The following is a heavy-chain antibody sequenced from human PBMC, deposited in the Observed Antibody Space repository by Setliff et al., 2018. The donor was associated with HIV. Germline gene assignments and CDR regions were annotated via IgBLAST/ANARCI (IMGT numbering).Heavy chain of an antibody. D-gene: IGHD2-2*01. Sequence: ASVKVSCKASGYTFTHSYMHWVRQAPGKGLEWMGRVDPEDGEAIYATKFQGRVTITADTSTDTAYMEMSSLRSEDTAVYYCATGAAKYQLRSDYWGQGTLVTSPQ. CDR1: GYTFTHSY. CDR3: ATGAAKYQLRSDY. V-gene: IGHV1-69-2*01. J-gene: IGHJ4*02. CDR2: VDPEDGEA.